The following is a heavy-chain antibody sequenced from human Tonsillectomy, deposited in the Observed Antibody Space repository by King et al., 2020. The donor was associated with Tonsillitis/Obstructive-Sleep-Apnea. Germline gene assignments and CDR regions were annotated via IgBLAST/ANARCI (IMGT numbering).Heavy chain of an antibody. V-gene: IGHV3-33*01. CDR1: GFTFSSYG. J-gene: IGHJ2*01. D-gene: IGHD2-2*01. Sequence: VQLAQSGGGVVQPGRSLRLSCAASGFTFSSYGMHWVRQAPGKGLEWVAVIWYDGSNKYYADSVKGRFTISRDNSKNTLYLQMNSLRAEDTAVYYCARGEYDCSSTSCYGGAFWYFDLWGRGTLVTVSS. CDR2: IWYDGSNK. CDR3: ARGEYDCSSTSCYGGAFWYFDL.